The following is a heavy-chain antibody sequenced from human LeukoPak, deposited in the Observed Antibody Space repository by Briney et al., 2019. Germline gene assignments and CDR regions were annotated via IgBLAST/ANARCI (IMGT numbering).Heavy chain of an antibody. Sequence: SETLSLTCAVSGYSISSGYYWGWIRQPPGKGLEWIGSIYHSGSTYYNPSLKSRVTISVDTSKNQFSLNLSSVTAADTAVYYCAAGAYSGSYISFDYWGQGALVTVSS. CDR3: AAGAYSGSYISFDY. CDR2: IYHSGST. D-gene: IGHD1-26*01. CDR1: GYSISSGYY. V-gene: IGHV4-38-2*01. J-gene: IGHJ4*02.